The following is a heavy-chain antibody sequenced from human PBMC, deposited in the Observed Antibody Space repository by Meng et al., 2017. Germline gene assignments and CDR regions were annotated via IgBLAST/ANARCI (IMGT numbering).Heavy chain of an antibody. Sequence: QVQLVQAGAEVKKPGASVKVSCQASGGTFSSYAISWVRQAPGQGLEWMGGIIPIFGTANYAQKFQGRVTITADESTSTAYMELSSLRSEDTAVYYCARGGYSYGLWFDPWGQGTLVTVSS. CDR2: IIPIFGTA. CDR3: ARGGYSYGLWFDP. V-gene: IGHV1-69*01. CDR1: GGTFSSYA. D-gene: IGHD5-18*01. J-gene: IGHJ5*02.